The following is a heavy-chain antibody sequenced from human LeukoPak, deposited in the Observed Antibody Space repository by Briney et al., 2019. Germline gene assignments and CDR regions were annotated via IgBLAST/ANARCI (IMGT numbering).Heavy chain of an antibody. D-gene: IGHD3-22*01. CDR3: ARFASYYYDSSGYLAY. J-gene: IGHJ4*02. CDR2: IYPGDSDT. V-gene: IGHV5-51*01. Sequence: GESLKISCKGSGYSFTSYWIGWVRQMPGKGLEWMGIIYPGDSDTRYSPSFQGQVTISADKSISTAYLQWSSLKASDTAMYYCARFASYYYDSSGYLAYWGQGTLVTVSA. CDR1: GYSFTSYW.